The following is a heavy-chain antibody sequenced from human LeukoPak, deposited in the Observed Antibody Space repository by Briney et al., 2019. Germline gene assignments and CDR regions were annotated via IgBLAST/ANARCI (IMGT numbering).Heavy chain of an antibody. CDR1: GDSISSYY. CDR2: IYHSGST. CDR3: TRDNSYCSSTSCHMNAFDI. D-gene: IGHD2-2*01. J-gene: IGHJ3*02. Sequence: SETLSLTFSVSGDSISSYYWSWIRQPPGKGLEWIGYIYHSGSTYYNPSLKSRVTISVDRSKNQFSLKLSSVTAADTAVYYCTRDNSYCSSTSCHMNAFDIWGQGTMVTVSS. V-gene: IGHV4-59*12.